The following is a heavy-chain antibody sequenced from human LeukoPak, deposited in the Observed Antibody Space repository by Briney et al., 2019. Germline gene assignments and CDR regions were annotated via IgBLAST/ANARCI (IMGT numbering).Heavy chain of an antibody. Sequence: GGSLRLSCAASGFTFGDYAVHWVRQAPGKGLEWVSSISSSSSYIYYADSVKGRFTISRDNAKNSLYLQMNSLRAEDTAVYYCASPNYYDSSGCRYWGQGTLVTVSS. CDR1: GFTFGDYA. V-gene: IGHV3-21*01. CDR2: ISSSSSYI. D-gene: IGHD3-22*01. J-gene: IGHJ4*02. CDR3: ASPNYYDSSGCRY.